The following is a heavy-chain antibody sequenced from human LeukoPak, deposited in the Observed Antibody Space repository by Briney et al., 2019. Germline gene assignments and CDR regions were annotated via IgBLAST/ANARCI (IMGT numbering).Heavy chain of an antibody. D-gene: IGHD6-13*01. CDR3: AIDRTGYSSSWHAFDI. Sequence: GGSLRLSCAASGFTFSSYGMHWVRQAPGKGLEWVAFIRYDGSNKYYADSVKGRFTISRDNSKNTLYLQMNSLRAEDTAVYYCAIDRTGYSSSWHAFDIWGQGTMVTVSS. V-gene: IGHV3-30*02. J-gene: IGHJ3*02. CDR2: IRYDGSNK. CDR1: GFTFSSYG.